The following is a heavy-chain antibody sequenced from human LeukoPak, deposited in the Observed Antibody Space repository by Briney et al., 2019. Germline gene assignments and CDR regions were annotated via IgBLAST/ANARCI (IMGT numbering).Heavy chain of an antibody. V-gene: IGHV3-21*01. CDR1: GFTFNTHG. CDR3: ARESHTSVVVVAAGSNWFDP. J-gene: IGHJ5*02. D-gene: IGHD2-15*01. CDR2: IDTTTSYK. Sequence: GGSLRLSCAASGFTFNTHGMNWVRQAPGKGLEWVSFIDTTTSYKYYADSVKGRFTISRDNSKNTLYLQMNSLRAEDTAGYYCARESHTSVVVVAAGSNWFDPWGQGTLVTVSS.